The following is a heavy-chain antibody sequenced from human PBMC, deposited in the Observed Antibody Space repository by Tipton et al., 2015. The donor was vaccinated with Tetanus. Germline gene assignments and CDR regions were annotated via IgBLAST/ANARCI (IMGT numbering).Heavy chain of an antibody. J-gene: IGHJ5*02. CDR1: GDSISRSGYF. CDR3: ARQLWGYWFDP. V-gene: IGHV4-39*01. D-gene: IGHD7-27*01. CDR2: IDNGGDT. Sequence: TLSLTCTVSGDSISRSGYFWGWIRQTPGQGLEWIGTIDNGGDTYHSPSLKSRVTMSVDTSKNQFSVTLSSVTAADTAVYYCARQLWGYWFDPWGQGTRVTVSS.